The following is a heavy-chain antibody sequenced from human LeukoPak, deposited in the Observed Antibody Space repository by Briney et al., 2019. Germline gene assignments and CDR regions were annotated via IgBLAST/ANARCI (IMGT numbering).Heavy chain of an antibody. CDR2: IRYDGSNK. CDR1: GFTFSSYG. J-gene: IGHJ4*02. Sequence: GGSLRLSCAASGFTFSSYGMHWVRQAPGKGLEWVAFIRYDGSNKYYADSVKGRFTISRDNSKNTLYLQMNSLRAEDTAVYDCAKGSRCSSTSCYMFDFDYWGQGTLVTVSS. V-gene: IGHV3-30*02. D-gene: IGHD2-2*02. CDR3: AKGSRCSSTSCYMFDFDY.